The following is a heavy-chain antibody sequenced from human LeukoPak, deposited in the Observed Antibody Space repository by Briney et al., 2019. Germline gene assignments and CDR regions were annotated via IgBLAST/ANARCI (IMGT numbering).Heavy chain of an antibody. CDR1: EFSVGSNY. D-gene: IGHD6-19*01. CDR3: ARRSGIAVAGAFDY. J-gene: IGHJ4*02. CDR2: IYSGGST. Sequence: TGGSLRLSCAASEFSVGSNYMTWVRQAPGKGLEWVSLIYSGGSTYYADSVKGRFTISRDNSKNTLYLQMNSLRAEDTAVYYCARRSGIAVAGAFDYWGQGTLVTVSS. V-gene: IGHV3-53*01.